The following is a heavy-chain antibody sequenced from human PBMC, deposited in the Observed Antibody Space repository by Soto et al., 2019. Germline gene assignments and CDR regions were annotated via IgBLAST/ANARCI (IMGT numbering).Heavy chain of an antibody. Sequence: PSETLSLTCAVYCGSFSGYYWSWIRQPPGKGLEWIGEINHSGSTNYNPSLKSRATISVDTSKNQFSLKLTSVTAADTAVYYCARDKTTGPFDFWGKGTLGTVSS. D-gene: IGHD4-17*01. J-gene: IGHJ4*02. CDR3: ARDKTTGPFDF. V-gene: IGHV4-34*01. CDR2: INHSGST. CDR1: CGSFSGYY.